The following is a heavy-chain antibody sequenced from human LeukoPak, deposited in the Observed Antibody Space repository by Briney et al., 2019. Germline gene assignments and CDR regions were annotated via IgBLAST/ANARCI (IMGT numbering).Heavy chain of an antibody. D-gene: IGHD3-22*01. CDR2: YNPRGGST. V-gene: IGHV1-46*01. Sequence: GASVKVSCKATGYMFSRYNIHWVRQAPAQGVEWMGTYNPRGGSTSYAPNLQGRVTMTSATSTTTVYMEVSSLRTTDTGVYSCAGDNDGGGYLTPFDYWGQGTLVTVSS. CDR3: AGDNDGGGYLTPFDY. CDR1: GYMFSRYN. J-gene: IGHJ4*02.